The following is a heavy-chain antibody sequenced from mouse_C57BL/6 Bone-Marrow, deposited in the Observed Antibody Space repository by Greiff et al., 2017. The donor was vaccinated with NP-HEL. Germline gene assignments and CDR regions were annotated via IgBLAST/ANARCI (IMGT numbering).Heavy chain of an antibody. Sequence: EVHLVESGGDLVKPGGSLKLSCAASGFTFSSYGMPWVRQTPAKRLEWVATISSGGSYTNYPDSVKGRSTMSSDNAKNTLYLQMSSLQSADTAMYYCAREGYYLDYCGQGTTLTVSS. CDR3: AREGYYLDY. CDR1: GFTFSSYG. CDR2: ISSGGSYT. J-gene: IGHJ2*01. V-gene: IGHV5-6*01.